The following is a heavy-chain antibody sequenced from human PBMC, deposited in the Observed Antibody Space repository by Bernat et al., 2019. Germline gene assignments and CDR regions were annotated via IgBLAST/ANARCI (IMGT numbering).Heavy chain of an antibody. V-gene: IGHV3-33*01. CDR3: ARDHSSGYFYLDH. D-gene: IGHD3-22*01. CDR2: TWNDGSKK. J-gene: IGHJ4*02. CDR1: GFTFSSYG. Sequence: QVQLVESGGGVFQPGRSLRLSCAASGFTFSSYGMHWVRQPPGRGLEWVAVTWNDGSKKYYVDSVRGRFTISRDNSKNTLYLQMNSLRADDTAVYYCARDHSSGYFYLDHWGQGTRVTVSS.